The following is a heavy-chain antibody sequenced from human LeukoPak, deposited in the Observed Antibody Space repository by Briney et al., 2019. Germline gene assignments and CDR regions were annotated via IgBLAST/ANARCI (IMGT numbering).Heavy chain of an antibody. D-gene: IGHD1-26*01. CDR2: IIPIFGTA. Sequence: GASVKVSCKASGGTFGSYAISWVRQAPGQGLEWMGGIIPIFGTANYAQKFQGRVTITTDESTSTAYMELSSLRSEDTAVYYCARGSPTRGSYGVHDAFDIWGQGTMVTVSS. V-gene: IGHV1-69*05. J-gene: IGHJ3*02. CDR1: GGTFGSYA. CDR3: ARGSPTRGSYGVHDAFDI.